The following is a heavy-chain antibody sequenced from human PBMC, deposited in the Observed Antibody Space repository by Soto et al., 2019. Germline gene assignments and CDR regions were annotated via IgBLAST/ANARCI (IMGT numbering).Heavy chain of an antibody. Sequence: SEPLSLTWAVYAGSFSGYYWSWIRQPPGKGLEWIGEINHSGSTNYNPSFKSRVTISVDTSKNQFSLNLSSVTAADTALYYCAREGPLVVTDPRVGMDVWGQGTTVTVSS. J-gene: IGHJ6*02. CDR2: INHSGST. CDR1: AGSFSGYY. CDR3: AREGPLVVTDPRVGMDV. V-gene: IGHV4-34*01. D-gene: IGHD2-21*02.